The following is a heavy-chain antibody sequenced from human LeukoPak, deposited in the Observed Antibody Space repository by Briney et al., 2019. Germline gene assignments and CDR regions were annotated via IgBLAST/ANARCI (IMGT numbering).Heavy chain of an antibody. V-gene: IGHV3-15*01. CDR3: TTDLRS. J-gene: IGHJ4*02. CDR1: GLTFTNAW. CDR2: IKSNSAGGTT. D-gene: IGHD3-16*02. Sequence: GGSLRLSCVASGLTFTNAWMAWVRQAPGKGLEWVGRIKSNSAGGTTGYAAPVQSRFTISRDDSKNMLYLQMNRLKTEDTALYYCTTDLRSWGQGALVTVSS.